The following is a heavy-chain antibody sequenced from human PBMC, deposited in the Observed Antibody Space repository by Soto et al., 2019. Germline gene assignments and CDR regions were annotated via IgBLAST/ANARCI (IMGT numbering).Heavy chain of an antibody. Sequence: QVQLVESGGGVVQPGRSLRLSCAASGFTFSSYGMHWVRQAPGKGLEWVAVISYDGSNKYYADSVKGRFTISRDNSKNTLYLQMNSLRAEDTAVYYCAKGGSTYDILTGFYYYYGIDVWGQGTTVTVSS. CDR2: ISYDGSNK. CDR3: AKGGSTYDILTGFYYYYGIDV. D-gene: IGHD3-9*01. J-gene: IGHJ6*02. V-gene: IGHV3-30*18. CDR1: GFTFSSYG.